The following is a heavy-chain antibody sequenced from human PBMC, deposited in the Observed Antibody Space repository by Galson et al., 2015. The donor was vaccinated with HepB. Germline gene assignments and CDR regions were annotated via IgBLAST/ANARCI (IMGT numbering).Heavy chain of an antibody. CDR3: ARGWGTDVTSNFDY. J-gene: IGHJ4*02. CDR1: GFTYSNYW. D-gene: IGHD4-17*01. CDR2: IKQDGSEK. Sequence: SLRLSCAVSGFTYSNYWMSWVRQAPGRGLEWVANIKQDGSEKYYVDSVEGRFTVSRDNAKKTLYLDMNALSVEDTAVYYCARGWGTDVTSNFDYWGQGALVTVSS. V-gene: IGHV3-7*03.